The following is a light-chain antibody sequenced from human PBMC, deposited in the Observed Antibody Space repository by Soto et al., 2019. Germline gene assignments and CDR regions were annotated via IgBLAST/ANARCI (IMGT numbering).Light chain of an antibody. Sequence: DIQMTQSPSSLSASVGDRVTITCRASQSISTYLNWYQQKPGKPPKLLIYAASTLQSGVPSRFSGSGSGTDFTLTISCLQSEDFATYYCQQYYSFPITFGQGTRLEIK. J-gene: IGKJ5*01. CDR2: AAS. V-gene: IGKV1-39*01. CDR1: QSISTY. CDR3: QQYYSFPIT.